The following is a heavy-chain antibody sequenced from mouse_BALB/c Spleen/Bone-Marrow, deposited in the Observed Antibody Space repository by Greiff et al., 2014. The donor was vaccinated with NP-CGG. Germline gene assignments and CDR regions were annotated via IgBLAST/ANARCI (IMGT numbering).Heavy chain of an antibody. D-gene: IGHD2-4*01. J-gene: IGHJ2*01. Sequence: VHLKQSGAELVKPGASVKLSCTASGFNFKDYYMHWVKQRPEQGLEWIGRIDPAHGNTKYNPKFQGKATITADTSSNTAYMQLSSLTSEDTAVYYCANDYSGYYFDSWGQGTTLTVSS. CDR1: GFNFKDYY. CDR3: ANDYSGYYFDS. V-gene: IGHV14-3*02. CDR2: IDPAHGNT.